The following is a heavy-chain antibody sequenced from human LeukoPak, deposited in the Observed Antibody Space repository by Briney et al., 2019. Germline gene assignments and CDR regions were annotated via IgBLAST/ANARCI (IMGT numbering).Heavy chain of an antibody. V-gene: IGHV4-30-4*01. CDR2: IYYSGST. CDR3: ASYRGPSPLLYNWFDP. J-gene: IGHJ5*02. CDR1: GGSISSGDYY. Sequence: SETLSLTCTVSGGSISSGDYYWSWIRQPPGKGLEWIGYIYYSGSTYYTPSLRGRVTISVDTSKNQFSLKLSSVTAADTAVYYCASYRGPSPLLYNWFDPWGQGTLVTVSS. D-gene: IGHD2-15*01.